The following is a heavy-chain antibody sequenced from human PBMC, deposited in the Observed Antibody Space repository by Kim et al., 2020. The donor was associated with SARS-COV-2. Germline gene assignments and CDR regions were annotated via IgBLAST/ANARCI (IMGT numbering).Heavy chain of an antibody. J-gene: IGHJ6*02. CDR3: ARSRATGGMDV. D-gene: IGHD1-26*01. CDR2: T. Sequence: TRYAQKFQGRVTMTRDTSTSTVYMELSSLRSEDTAVYYCARSRATGGMDVWGQGTTVTVSS. V-gene: IGHV1-46*01.